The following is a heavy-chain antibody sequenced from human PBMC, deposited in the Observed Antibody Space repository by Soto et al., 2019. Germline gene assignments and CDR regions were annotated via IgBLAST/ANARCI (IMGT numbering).Heavy chain of an antibody. J-gene: IGHJ6*02. CDR2: IDPSDSYT. D-gene: IGHD6-13*01. V-gene: IGHV5-10-1*01. Sequence: LKISCKGSGYSFTSYWISWVRQMPGKGLEWMGRIDPSDSYTNYSPSFQGHVTISADKSISTAYLQWSSLKASDTAMYYCARLPGIAAAGYYGMDVWGQGTTVTVSS. CDR1: GYSFTSYW. CDR3: ARLPGIAAAGYYGMDV.